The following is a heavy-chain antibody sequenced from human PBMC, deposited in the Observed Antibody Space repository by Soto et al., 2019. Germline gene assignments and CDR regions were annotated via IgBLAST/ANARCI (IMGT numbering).Heavy chain of an antibody. CDR3: ARDTLATGLDY. V-gene: IGHV4-59*01. CDR1: AGSISNYF. CDR2: ISDSGRT. D-gene: IGHD1-1*01. J-gene: IGHJ4*02. Sequence: SETLSLTCTVSAGSISNYFWSWIRRPPGKGLKWIGYISDSGRTQYNPSLWSRVTISLDTSKNQFSLRLTSVTAADTAVYFCARDTLATGLDYWGLGTLVTVSS.